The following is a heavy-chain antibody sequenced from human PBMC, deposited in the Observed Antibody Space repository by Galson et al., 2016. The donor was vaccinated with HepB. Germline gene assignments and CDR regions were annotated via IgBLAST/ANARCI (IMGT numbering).Heavy chain of an antibody. CDR1: VFTVNSNH. Sequence: SLRLSCATSVFTVNSNHMTWVRQAPGKGLEWVSGIWLGGATYYADSVKGRFTIYRDNSNDTLYLQMNSLGVDDTAVYYCASSLGNWGQGTLVAVSS. CDR2: IWLGGAT. CDR3: ASSLGN. D-gene: IGHD1-26*01. V-gene: IGHV3-53*01. J-gene: IGHJ4*02.